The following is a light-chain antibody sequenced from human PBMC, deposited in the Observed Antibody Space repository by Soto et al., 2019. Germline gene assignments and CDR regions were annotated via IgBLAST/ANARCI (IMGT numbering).Light chain of an antibody. CDR1: QSVSSY. CDR2: DAS. Sequence: EIVLTQSPATLSLSPGERATLSCRASQSVSSYLAWYQQKPGQAPRLLIYDASNRATGIPARFSGSGSGTDFTLTISSPEPDDFAVYYCKQRSRGFTFGPGTKVDIK. V-gene: IGKV3-11*01. J-gene: IGKJ3*01. CDR3: KQRSRGFT.